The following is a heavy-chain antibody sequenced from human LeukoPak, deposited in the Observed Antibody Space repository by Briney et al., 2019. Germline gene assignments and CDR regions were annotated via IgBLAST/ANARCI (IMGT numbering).Heavy chain of an antibody. CDR2: MSSSSSYM. V-gene: IGHV3-21*01. J-gene: IGHJ4*02. CDR1: GFTFSIYG. D-gene: IGHD6-6*01. Sequence: PGGALRLSCAASGFTFSIYGMNWVRQAPGKVLEWVSSMSSSSSYMFYADSLKGRFTISRDNAKNTLYLQMNSLRAEDTAVYYCAKNRQSASSDFDYWGQGTLVTVSS. CDR3: AKNRQSASSDFDY.